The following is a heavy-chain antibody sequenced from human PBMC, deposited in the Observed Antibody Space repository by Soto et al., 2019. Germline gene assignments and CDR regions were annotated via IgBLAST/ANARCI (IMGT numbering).Heavy chain of an antibody. D-gene: IGHD4-17*01. CDR1: GFTFSSYA. V-gene: IGHV3-23*01. CDR2: ISGSGGST. Sequence: GGSLRLSCAASGFTFSSYAMSWVRQAPGKGLEWVSAISGSGGSTYYADSVKGRFTISRDNSKNTLYLQMNSLRAEDTAVYYCAKDKPRYGDYVVFGWYFDLWGRGTLVTVSS. CDR3: AKDKPRYGDYVVFGWYFDL. J-gene: IGHJ2*01.